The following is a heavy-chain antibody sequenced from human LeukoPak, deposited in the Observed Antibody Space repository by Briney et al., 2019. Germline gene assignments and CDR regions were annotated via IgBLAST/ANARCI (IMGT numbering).Heavy chain of an antibody. CDR1: GFTFSSYS. CDR3: ARPAAAFDHLDY. V-gene: IGHV3-21*01. J-gene: IGHJ4*02. CDR2: ISSSSSYI. D-gene: IGHD6-13*01. Sequence: PGGSLRLSCAASGFTFSSYSMNWVRQAPGKGLEWVSSISSSSSYIYFADSVEGRFTISRDNAKNSLYLQMNSLRAEDTAVYYCARPAAAFDHLDYWGQGTLVTVSS.